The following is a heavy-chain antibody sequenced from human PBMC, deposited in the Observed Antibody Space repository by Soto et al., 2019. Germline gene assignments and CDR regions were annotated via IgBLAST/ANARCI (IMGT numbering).Heavy chain of an antibody. D-gene: IGHD3-22*01. CDR1: GGSISSGGYY. V-gene: IGHV4-31*03. J-gene: IGHJ1*01. CDR3: ARAENDSSGYLYFQH. CDR2: IYYSGST. Sequence: SETLSLTCTVSGGSISSGGYYWSWIRQHPGKGLEWIGYIYYSGSTYYNPSLKSRVTISVDTSKNQFSLKLSSVTAADTAVYYCARAENDSSGYLYFQHWGQGTLVTVSS.